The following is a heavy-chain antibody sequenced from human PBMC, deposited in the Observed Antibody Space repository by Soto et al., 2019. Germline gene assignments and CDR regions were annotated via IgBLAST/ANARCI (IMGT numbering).Heavy chain of an antibody. CDR1: GDSVSSGSYY. D-gene: IGHD6-6*01. CDR2: IYYSGST. Sequence: SETLSLTCTFSGDSVSSGSYYWSWIRQPPGKGLEWIGYIYYSGSTNYNPSLKSRVTISVDTSKNQFSLKLSSVTAADTAVYYCARTALVAARPLDPWGQGTLVTVSS. CDR3: ARTALVAARPLDP. V-gene: IGHV4-61*01. J-gene: IGHJ5*02.